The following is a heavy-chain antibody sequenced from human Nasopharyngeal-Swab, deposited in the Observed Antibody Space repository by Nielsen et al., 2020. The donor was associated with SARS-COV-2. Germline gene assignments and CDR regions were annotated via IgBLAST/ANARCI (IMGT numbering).Heavy chain of an antibody. Sequence: SETLSLTCTVSGGSISSYYWSWIRQPPGQGLEWIGYIYYSGSTKYNPSLKSRVTISVDPSKNQFSLKLSSVTAADTAVYYCARRPIYGNRRSYYYYYMDVWGKGTTVTVSS. CDR1: GGSISSYY. V-gene: IGHV4-59*12. J-gene: IGHJ6*03. CDR2: IYYSGST. CDR3: ARRPIYGNRRSYYYYYMDV. D-gene: IGHD2/OR15-2a*01.